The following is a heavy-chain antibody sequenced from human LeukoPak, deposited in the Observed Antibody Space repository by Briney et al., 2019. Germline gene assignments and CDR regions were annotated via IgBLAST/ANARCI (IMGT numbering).Heavy chain of an antibody. Sequence: GGSLRLSCVASGFTFSSYAMTWVRQAPGKGLEWVSGISGGGGSTYYADSVRGRFTISRDNSKSTLYLQMNSLRAEDTALYYCAKDPSTGVVYWGQGTLVTVSS. J-gene: IGHJ4*01. V-gene: IGHV3-23*01. CDR3: AKDPSTGVVY. CDR1: GFTFSSYA. CDR2: ISGGGGST.